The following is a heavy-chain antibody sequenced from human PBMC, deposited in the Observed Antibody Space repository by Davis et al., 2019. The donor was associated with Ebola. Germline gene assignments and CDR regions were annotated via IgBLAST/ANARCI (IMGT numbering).Heavy chain of an antibody. V-gene: IGHV3-73*01. Sequence: GESLKISCAASGFTFSGSAMHWVRQASGKGLEWVGRIRSKANSYATAYAASVKGRFTISRDDSKNTAYLQMNSLKTEDTAVYYCTRHDDSGDYWGQGTLVTVSS. CDR3: TRHDDSGDY. D-gene: IGHD3-22*01. CDR1: GFTFSGSA. CDR2: IRSKANSYAT. J-gene: IGHJ4*02.